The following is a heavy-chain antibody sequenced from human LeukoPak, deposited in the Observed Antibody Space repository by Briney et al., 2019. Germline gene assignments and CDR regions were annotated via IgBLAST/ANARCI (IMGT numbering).Heavy chain of an antibody. CDR3: ATFTAVDIVVVPAAMDV. J-gene: IGHJ6*02. CDR2: FDPEDGET. V-gene: IGHV1-24*01. Sequence: ASVKVSCKVSGYTLTELSMHWVRQAPGEGLEWMGGFDPEDGETIYAQKFQGRVTMTEDTSTDTAYMELSSLRSEDTAVYYCATFTAVDIVVVPAAMDVWGQGTTVTVSS. D-gene: IGHD2-2*03. CDR1: GYTLTELS.